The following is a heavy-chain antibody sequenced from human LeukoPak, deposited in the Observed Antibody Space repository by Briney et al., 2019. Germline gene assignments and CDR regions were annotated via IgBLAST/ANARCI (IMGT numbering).Heavy chain of an antibody. D-gene: IGHD3-10*01. CDR1: GYTFTGYY. J-gene: IGHJ4*02. CDR2: INPNSGGT. Sequence: ASVKVSCKASGYTFTGYYMHWVRQAPGQELDWMGWINPNSGGTNYAQKFQGRVTMTRDTSISTAYMELSRLRSDDTAVYYCASLGRYYGSGSYYNPFLFDWGQGTLVTVSS. V-gene: IGHV1-2*02. CDR3: ASLGRYYGSGSYYNPFLFD.